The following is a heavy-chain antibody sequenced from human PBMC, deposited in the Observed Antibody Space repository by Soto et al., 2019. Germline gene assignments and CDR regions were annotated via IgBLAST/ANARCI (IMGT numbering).Heavy chain of an antibody. V-gene: IGHV3-66*01. D-gene: IGHD6-19*01. Sequence: GGSLRLSCAASGFTVSSNYMSWVRQAPGKGLEWVSVIYSGGSTYYADSVKGRFTISRDNSKNTLYLQMNSLRAEDTAVYYCARGSFQQWLVFHYWGQGTLVTVSS. J-gene: IGHJ4*02. CDR3: ARGSFQQWLVFHY. CDR2: IYSGGST. CDR1: GFTVSSNY.